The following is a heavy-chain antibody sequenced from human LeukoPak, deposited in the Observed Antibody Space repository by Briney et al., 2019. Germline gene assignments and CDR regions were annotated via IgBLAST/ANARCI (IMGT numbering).Heavy chain of an antibody. CDR1: GFTFSSYW. CDR3: ARDPGHPWEQLTAAFDI. D-gene: IGHD1-26*01. J-gene: IGHJ3*02. CDR2: IKHDGSETGGSET. Sequence: GGSLRLSCAASGFTFSSYWMSCVRQAPGKGLEWVANIKHDGSETGGSETYCGDSVMGRFTISRDNAENSLYLQMNSLRVADTAVYYCARDPGHPWEQLTAAFDIWGQGTMVTVSS. V-gene: IGHV3-7*01.